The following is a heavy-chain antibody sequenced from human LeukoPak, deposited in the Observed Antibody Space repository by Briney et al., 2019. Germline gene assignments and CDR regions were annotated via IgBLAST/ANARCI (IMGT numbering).Heavy chain of an antibody. CDR2: IWYDGTNK. J-gene: IGHJ5*02. Sequence: PGRSLRLSCAASGFAFSSFGMHWVRPTPGKGLEWVAVIWYDGTNKYYADSVKGRFTISRDNSKNTLYLQMNSLRAEDTAVYYCARATVTRWFDPWGQGTLVTVSS. CDR1: GFAFSSFG. CDR3: ARATVTRWFDP. D-gene: IGHD4-17*01. V-gene: IGHV3-33*01.